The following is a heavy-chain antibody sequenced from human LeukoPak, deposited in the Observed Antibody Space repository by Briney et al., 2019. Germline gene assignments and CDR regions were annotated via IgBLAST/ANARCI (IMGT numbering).Heavy chain of an antibody. J-gene: IGHJ4*02. CDR3: ARSGQYCSGGSCCFDY. Sequence: GGSLRLSCAASGFTFDDYGMSWVRQAPGKGLEWVSGINWNGGSTGYADSVKGRFTISRDNAKNSLYLQMNSLRAEDTAVYYCARSGQYCSGGSCCFDYWGQGTLVTVSS. CDR2: INWNGGST. D-gene: IGHD2-15*01. V-gene: IGHV3-20*04. CDR1: GFTFDDYG.